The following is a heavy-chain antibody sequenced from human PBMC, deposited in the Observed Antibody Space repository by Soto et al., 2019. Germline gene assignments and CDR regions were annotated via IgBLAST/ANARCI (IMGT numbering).Heavy chain of an antibody. D-gene: IGHD6-19*01. CDR2: IYNGGTT. V-gene: IGHV3-23*03. Sequence: HLLESGGGLLQPGGSLRLSCSASGFTFSNFAMSWVRQSPGKGLEWIGNIYNGGTTNYNPSLKSRVAIFVDTSKNQLSVNLTSMTAADTAIYYCVQTTGWPGFDFWGQGILVTVSS. CDR3: VQTTGWPGFDF. J-gene: IGHJ4*02. CDR1: GFTFSNFA.